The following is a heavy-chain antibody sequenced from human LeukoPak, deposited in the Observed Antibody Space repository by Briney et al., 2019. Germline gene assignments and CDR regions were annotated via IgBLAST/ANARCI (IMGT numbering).Heavy chain of an antibody. J-gene: IGHJ4*02. Sequence: PSETLSLTCAVYGGSFSGYYWSWIRQPPGKGLEWIGEINHSGSTNYNPSLKSRVTISVDTSKNQFSLKLSSVTAADTAVYYCARSSAARPHFFFDYWGQGTLVTVSS. CDR3: ARSSAARPHFFFDY. CDR2: INHSGST. V-gene: IGHV4-34*01. D-gene: IGHD6-6*01. CDR1: GGSFSGYY.